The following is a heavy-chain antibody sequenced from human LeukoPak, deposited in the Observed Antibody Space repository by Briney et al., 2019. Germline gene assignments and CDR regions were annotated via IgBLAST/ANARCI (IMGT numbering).Heavy chain of an antibody. CDR3: AGLRGYSYGSIRGGWFDP. D-gene: IGHD5-18*01. CDR1: GCSISSYY. J-gene: IGHJ5*02. V-gene: IGHV4-59*08. CDR2: IYYSGST. Sequence: SETLSLTCTASGCSISSYYWSWIRQPPGKGLEWIGYIYYSGSTDYNPSLKSRVTISLDTSKNQFSLKLSSVTAADTAVYYCAGLRGYSYGSIRGGWFDPWGQGTLVTVSS.